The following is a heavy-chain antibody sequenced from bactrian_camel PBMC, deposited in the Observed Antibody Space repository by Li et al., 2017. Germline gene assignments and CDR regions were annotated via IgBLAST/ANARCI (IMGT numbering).Heavy chain of an antibody. CDR3: AMSCTVDWVPPLRDNS. CDR1: GSTISIMC. CDR2: IDSEGNT. D-gene: IGHD6*01. J-gene: IGHJ4*01. Sequence: HVQLVESGGGSVQAGGSLRLSCAASGSTISIMCLGWFRQAPGKEREGVAAIDSEGNTNYIDSVKGRFTISKDNAKNTLNLQMNGLKPEDTAMYYCAMSCTVDWVPPLRDNSWGQGTQVTVS. V-gene: IGHV3S53*01.